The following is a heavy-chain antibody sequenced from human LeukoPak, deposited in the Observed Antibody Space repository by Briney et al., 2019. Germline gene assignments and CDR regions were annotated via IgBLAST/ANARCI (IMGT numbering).Heavy chain of an antibody. D-gene: IGHD6-6*01. CDR3: ARDEYGSPSEVSWFDP. V-gene: IGHV4-31*03. J-gene: IGHJ5*02. CDR1: GASISSGGYY. CDR2: IHYSGSTS. Sequence: PSQTLSLTCTVSGASISSGGYYWSWIRQDPGKGLEWIGYIHYSGSTSYYNPSLKSRVSISVDTSKNQFSLRLSSVTAADTAVYYCARDEYGSPSEVSWFDPWGQGTLVTVSS.